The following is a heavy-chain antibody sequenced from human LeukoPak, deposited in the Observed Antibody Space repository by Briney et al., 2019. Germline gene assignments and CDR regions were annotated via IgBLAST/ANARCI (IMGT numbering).Heavy chain of an antibody. CDR3: ARDLYDYVWGSYRSEYYFDY. CDR1: GCTFSSYA. CDR2: IIPILGIA. Sequence: SVTVSCKASGCTFSSYAISWVRQAPGQGLEWMGRIIPILGIANYAQKFQGRVTITADKSTSTAYMELSSLRSEDTAVYYCARDLYDYVWGSYRSEYYFDYWGQGTLVTVSS. J-gene: IGHJ4*02. V-gene: IGHV1-69*04. D-gene: IGHD3-16*02.